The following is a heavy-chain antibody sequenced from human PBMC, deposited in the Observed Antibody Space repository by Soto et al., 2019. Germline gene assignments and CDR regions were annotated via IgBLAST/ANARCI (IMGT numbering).Heavy chain of an antibody. V-gene: IGHV4-31*03. CDR1: SGSINSVLYY. D-gene: IGHD3-10*01. CDR2: IYSRGNT. CDR3: ARARSGSYFVLEY. J-gene: IGHJ4*02. Sequence: QVQLQESGPGLVKPSQTLSLTCTVSSGSINSVLYYWTWIRQHPEQGLEGIGYIYSRGNTYYTPSLKSRVDIAVDTYKNQFSLRVSSVTAADTAVDYGARARSGSYFVLEYWGQGAQVTVSP.